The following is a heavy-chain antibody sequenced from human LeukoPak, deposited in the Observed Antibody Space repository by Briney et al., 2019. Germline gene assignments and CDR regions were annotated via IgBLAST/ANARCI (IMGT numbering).Heavy chain of an antibody. D-gene: IGHD4-11*01. Sequence: SETLSLTCTVSGGSISSGSYYWSWIRQPAGKGLEWIGRIYTSGSTNYNPSLKSRVTISVDTSKNQFSLKLSSVTAADTAVYYCARGTVNYYYGMDVWGQGPTVTVSS. J-gene: IGHJ6*02. CDR1: GGSISSGSYY. CDR3: ARGTVNYYYGMDV. CDR2: IYTSGST. V-gene: IGHV4-61*02.